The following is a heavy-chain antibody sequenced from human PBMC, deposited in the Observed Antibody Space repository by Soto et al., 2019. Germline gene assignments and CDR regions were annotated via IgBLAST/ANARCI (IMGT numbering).Heavy chain of an antibody. CDR2: ISYDGSNK. Sequence: GGSLRLSCAASGFTFSSYGMHWVRQAPGKGLEWVAVISYDGSNKYYADSVKGRFTISRDNSKNTLYLQMNSLRVEDTAVYYCAKDYDARMDVWGKGTTVTVSS. CDR1: GFTFSSYG. D-gene: IGHD5-12*01. V-gene: IGHV3-30*18. J-gene: IGHJ6*03. CDR3: AKDYDARMDV.